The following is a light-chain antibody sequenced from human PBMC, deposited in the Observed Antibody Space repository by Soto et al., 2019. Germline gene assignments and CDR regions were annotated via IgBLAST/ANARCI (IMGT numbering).Light chain of an antibody. CDR1: QSISSW. CDR2: NAS. V-gene: IGKV1-5*03. J-gene: IGKJ4*01. CDR3: HQYNTYPT. Sequence: DIQMTQSPSTLSASVGDRVTISCRASQSISSWLAWYQQKPGQAPKLLIYNASSIESGVPTRFSGSGSGTVFTLSISSLQPADFSCYYCHQYNTYPTFGGGTKVEIK.